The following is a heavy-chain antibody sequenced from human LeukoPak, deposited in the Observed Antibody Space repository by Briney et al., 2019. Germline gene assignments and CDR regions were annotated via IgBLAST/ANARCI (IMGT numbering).Heavy chain of an antibody. J-gene: IGHJ4*02. CDR3: AKDYYGSGSYQYYFDY. CDR1: GFIFSGYG. CDR2: IQYDGNNK. Sequence: RGESLKISCAASGFIFSGYGMHWVRQAPGKGLEWVAFIQYDGNNKYYADSVKGRFTISRDNSKNTLYLQMNSLRAEDTAVYYCAKDYYGSGSYQYYFDYWGQGTLVTVSS. D-gene: IGHD3-10*01. V-gene: IGHV3-30*02.